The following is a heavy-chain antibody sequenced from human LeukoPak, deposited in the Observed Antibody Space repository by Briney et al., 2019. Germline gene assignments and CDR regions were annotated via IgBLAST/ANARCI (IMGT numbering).Heavy chain of an antibody. D-gene: IGHD6-13*01. J-gene: IGHJ4*02. CDR1: GFIVSSNY. Sequence: TGGSLRLSCAASGFIVSSNYMSWVRQAPGKGLEWVSVIYSGGRTNYADSVKGRFTISRDNSKNTLYLQMNSLRAEDTAVYCCSRDNEEVVTVAIGYSSSWTFDYWGQGTLVTVSS. CDR2: IYSGGRT. V-gene: IGHV3-53*05. CDR3: SRDNEEVVTVAIGYSSSWTFDY.